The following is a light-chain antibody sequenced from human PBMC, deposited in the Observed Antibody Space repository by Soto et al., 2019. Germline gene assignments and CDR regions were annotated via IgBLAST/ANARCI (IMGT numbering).Light chain of an antibody. J-gene: IGKJ1*01. CDR3: QHYNDLPLT. CDR1: QSVATN. Sequence: EKVMTQSPATLSVSPGERVTLSCRASQSVATNLAWYQQKPGQAPRLLISGAYIRATGIPDRFIGSGSGTEFTLTITSLQSEDFAVYYCQHYNDLPLTFGQGPKVEIK. V-gene: IGKV3-15*01. CDR2: GAY.